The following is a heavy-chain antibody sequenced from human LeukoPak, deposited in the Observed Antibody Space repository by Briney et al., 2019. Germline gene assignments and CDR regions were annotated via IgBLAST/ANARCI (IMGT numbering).Heavy chain of an antibody. CDR1: GGSISSYY. CDR3: ARVSSGWSTDYYFDY. D-gene: IGHD6-19*01. Sequence: PSETLSLTCTVSGGSISSYYWSWIRQPPGKGLEWIGYIYYSGSTNYNPSPKSRVTISVDTSTTQFPLKLSSVTAADTAVYECARVSSGWSTDYYFDYWGQGTLVTVSS. V-gene: IGHV4-59*01. CDR2: IYYSGST. J-gene: IGHJ4*02.